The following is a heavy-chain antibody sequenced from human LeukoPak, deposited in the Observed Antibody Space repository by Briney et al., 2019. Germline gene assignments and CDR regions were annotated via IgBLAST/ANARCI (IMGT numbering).Heavy chain of an antibody. V-gene: IGHV4-31*03. CDR1: GVSVSDGRCY. Sequence: SETLSLTCNVSGVSVSDGRCYWTWIRQHPGKGLEWIGYKYYSGSAKYNPSLKSRLTISIDTSKNQFSLQQSSVTAADTATYYCATPYCSGISCLDVFNMWGQGTRVTVSS. CDR2: KYYSGSA. CDR3: ATPYCSGISCLDVFNM. J-gene: IGHJ3*02. D-gene: IGHD2-2*01.